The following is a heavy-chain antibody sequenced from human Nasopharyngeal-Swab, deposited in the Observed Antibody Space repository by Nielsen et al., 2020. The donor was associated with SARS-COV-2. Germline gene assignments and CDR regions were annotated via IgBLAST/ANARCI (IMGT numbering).Heavy chain of an antibody. Sequence: GESLKISCAASGFTFSSYAMSWFRQAPGKGLEWVGFIRSKAYGGTTEYAASVKGRFTISRDDSKSIAYLQMNSLKTEDTAVYYCTREGYRAVAGTFISGDAFDIWGQGTMVTVSS. D-gene: IGHD6-19*01. J-gene: IGHJ3*02. CDR2: IRSKAYGGTT. V-gene: IGHV3-49*03. CDR3: TREGYRAVAGTFISGDAFDI. CDR1: GFTFSSYA.